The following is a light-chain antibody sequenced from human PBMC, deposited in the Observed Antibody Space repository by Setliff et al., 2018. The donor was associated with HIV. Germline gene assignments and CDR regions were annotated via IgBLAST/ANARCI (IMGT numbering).Light chain of an antibody. Sequence: QSALTQPRSVSGSRGQSVTFSCTGASSDVGNYDYVSWYRQHPGEAPKLLIYDVTYRPSGVSNRFSASKSGNTASLSISGLQPEDEAVYYCSSYTRTTSLVVFGGGTKATVL. CDR3: SSYTRTTSLVV. CDR1: SSDVGNYDY. J-gene: IGLJ2*01. V-gene: IGLV2-14*03. CDR2: DVT.